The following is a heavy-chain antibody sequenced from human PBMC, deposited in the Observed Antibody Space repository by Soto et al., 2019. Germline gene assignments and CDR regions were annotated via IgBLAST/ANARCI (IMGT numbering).Heavy chain of an antibody. D-gene: IGHD3-16*02. CDR1: GFTFSSYG. J-gene: IGHJ6*02. Sequence: GGSLRLACAASGFTFSSYGMHWVRQAPGKGLEWVAVISYDGSNKYYADSVKGRFTISRDNSKNTLYLQMNSLRAEDTAVYYCAKVLVTFGGVIIDSYYYGMDVWGQGTTVTVSS. CDR2: ISYDGSNK. CDR3: AKVLVTFGGVIIDSYYYGMDV. V-gene: IGHV3-30*18.